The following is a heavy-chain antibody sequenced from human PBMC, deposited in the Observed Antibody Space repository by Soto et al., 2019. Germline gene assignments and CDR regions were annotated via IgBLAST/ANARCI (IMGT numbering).Heavy chain of an antibody. J-gene: IGHJ3*02. V-gene: IGHV3-21*04. CDR3: AKVLYYDSSSGALGSAFDI. CDR2: ISGGSSYI. Sequence: PGGSLRLCCAASGFAFSTHAMNWVRQAPGKGLEWVSSISGGSSYIYYADSVKGRFTISRDNAKNTLYLQMNSLRAEDTAVYYCAKVLYYDSSSGALGSAFDISGQGTMVPVSS. CDR1: GFAFSTHA. D-gene: IGHD3-22*01.